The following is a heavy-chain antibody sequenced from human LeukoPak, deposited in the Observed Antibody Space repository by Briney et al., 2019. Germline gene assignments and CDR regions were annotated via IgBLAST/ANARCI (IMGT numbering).Heavy chain of an antibody. D-gene: IGHD6-13*01. CDR3: ARDFRVIAAAGRCAFDI. CDR1: GYTLTSYG. Sequence: ASVKVSCKASGYTLTSYGISWVRQAPGQGLEWMGWISAYNGNTNYAQKLQGRVTMTTDTSTSTAYMELRGLRSDDTAVYYCARDFRVIAAAGRCAFDIWGQGTMVTVSS. V-gene: IGHV1-18*01. CDR2: ISAYNGNT. J-gene: IGHJ3*02.